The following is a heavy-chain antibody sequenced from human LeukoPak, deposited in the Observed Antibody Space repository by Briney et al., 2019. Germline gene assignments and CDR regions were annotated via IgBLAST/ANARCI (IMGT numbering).Heavy chain of an antibody. J-gene: IGHJ4*02. CDR3: AREVEYSGSAFDY. D-gene: IGHD1-26*01. CDR1: GFTFSSEW. V-gene: IGHV3-7*01. Sequence: GGSLRLSCAASGFTFSSEWVSWVRQAPGKGLEWVANIKKDGSEKYYVDSVKGRFTISRDNAKNSLYLQMNSLRAEDTAVYYCAREVEYSGSAFDYWGQGTLVTVSS. CDR2: IKKDGSEK.